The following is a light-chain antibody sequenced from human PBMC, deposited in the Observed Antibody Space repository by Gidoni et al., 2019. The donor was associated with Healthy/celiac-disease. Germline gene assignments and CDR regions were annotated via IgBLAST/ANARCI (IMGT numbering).Light chain of an antibody. CDR3: QQSYSTPPLWT. Sequence: DIQMTQSPSSLSASVGDRVTITCRASQSISSYLHWYQQKPGKAPKLLIYAASSLQSGVPSRFSGSGSGTDFTLTISSLQPEDFATYYCQQSYSTPPLWTFGQGTKVEIK. CDR1: QSISSY. CDR2: AAS. V-gene: IGKV1-39*01. J-gene: IGKJ1*01.